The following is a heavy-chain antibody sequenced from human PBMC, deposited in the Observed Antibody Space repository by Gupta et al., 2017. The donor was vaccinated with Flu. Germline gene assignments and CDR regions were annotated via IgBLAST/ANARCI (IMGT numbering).Heavy chain of an antibody. CDR1: GYTFTTYD. V-gene: IGHV1-8*01. J-gene: IGHJ4*02. CDR2: MNPNSGNT. D-gene: IGHD2-2*01. Sequence: QVQLVQSGAEVKKPGASVKVSCKASGYTFTTYDINWVRLATGQGLEWLGWMNPNSGNTDYAEKCQGRISMTRNTSISTAYMEVSSLTSEDTAVYYCARSIRDCSSSSCFYYWGQGTLVTVSS. CDR3: ARSIRDCSSSSCFYY.